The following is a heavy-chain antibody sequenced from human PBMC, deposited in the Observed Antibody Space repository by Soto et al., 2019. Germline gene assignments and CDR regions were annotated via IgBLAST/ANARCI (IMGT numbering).Heavy chain of an antibody. V-gene: IGHV1-69*13. CDR2: IIPIFGTA. J-gene: IGHJ6*02. CDR3: ARDRWSSLGMDV. CDR1: GGTFRNYA. D-gene: IGHD6-13*01. Sequence: APVKVACKASGGTFRNYAIISVPQAPGQGLEWMGGIIPIFGTANYAQKFQGRVTITADESTSTAYMELSSLRSEDTAVYYCARDRWSSLGMDVWGQGTTVTVSS.